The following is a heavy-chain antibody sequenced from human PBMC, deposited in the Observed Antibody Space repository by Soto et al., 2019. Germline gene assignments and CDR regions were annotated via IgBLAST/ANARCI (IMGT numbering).Heavy chain of an antibody. CDR2: IYHSGTT. Sequence: PSGTLYLACAVSGASIWVTGWGWVRKPPGKGLEWIGEIYHSGTTTYNPSLKSRVIISVDKSASQISLTLNSVTAADTAIYYCARHVAVPRPRVFDYWGQGTPVTVSS. J-gene: IGHJ4*02. CDR1: GASIWVTG. V-gene: IGHV4-4*02. D-gene: IGHD2-15*01. CDR3: ARHVAVPRPRVFDY.